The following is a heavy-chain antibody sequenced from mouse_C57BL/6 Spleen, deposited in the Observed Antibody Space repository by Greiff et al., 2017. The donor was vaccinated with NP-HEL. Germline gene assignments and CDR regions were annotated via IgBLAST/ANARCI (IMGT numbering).Heavy chain of an antibody. CDR2: IRSKSNNYAT. CDR3: VRPSAYYSNYDAMDY. Sequence: EVQLVESGGGLVQPKGSLKLSCAASGFSFNTYAMNWVRQAPGKGLEWVARIRSKSNNYATYYADSVKDRFTISRDDSESMLYLQMNNLKTEDTAMYYCVRPSAYYSNYDAMDYWGQGTSVTVSS. D-gene: IGHD2-5*01. CDR1: GFSFNTYA. V-gene: IGHV10-1*01. J-gene: IGHJ4*01.